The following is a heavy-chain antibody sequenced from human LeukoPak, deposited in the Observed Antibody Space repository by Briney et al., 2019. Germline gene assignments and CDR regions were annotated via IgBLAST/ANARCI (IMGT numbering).Heavy chain of an antibody. CDR2: INAGNGNT. Sequence: ASVKVSSKASVYTFTSYAMHWERQAPGQRLEWMGWINAGNGNTKYSQKFQGRVTITRDTSASTAYMELSSLRSEDTAVYYCARESALVVGRQNWFDPWGQGTLVTASS. J-gene: IGHJ5*02. D-gene: IGHD2-15*01. V-gene: IGHV1-3*01. CDR3: ARESALVVGRQNWFDP. CDR1: VYTFTSYA.